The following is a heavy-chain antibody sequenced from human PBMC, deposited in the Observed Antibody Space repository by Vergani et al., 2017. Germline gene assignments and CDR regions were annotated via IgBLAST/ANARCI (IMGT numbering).Heavy chain of an antibody. CDR3: ARVYMTTVVNPKAWYYSGMYV. CDR2: INPNNGGP. V-gene: IGHV1-2*02. CDR1: GYTFTGYY. J-gene: IGHJ6*02. Sequence: QVQLVQSGAEVKKPGASVKVSCKASGYTFTGYYMHWVRQAPGQGLEWMGWINPNNGGPNYAQKFQGRVTMTWDTSISTAYMELSSLRSADSAVYYCARVYMTTVVNPKAWYYSGMYVWGQGTTVTVS. D-gene: IGHD4-23*01.